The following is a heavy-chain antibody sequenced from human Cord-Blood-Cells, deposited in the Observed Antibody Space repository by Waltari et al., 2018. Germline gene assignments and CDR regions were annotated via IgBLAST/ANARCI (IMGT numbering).Heavy chain of an antibody. CDR3: ARVGLDCSSTSCYEYFQH. CDR1: GYTFTGYS. V-gene: IGHV1-2*02. Sequence: QVQLVQSGAEVKKSGASVKVSRKAYGYTFTGYSMPWVRPAPAHGLEWMGWINPNSGGTNYAQKFQGRVTMTRDTSISTAYMELSRLRSDDTAVYYCARVGLDCSSTSCYEYFQHWGQGTLVTVSS. D-gene: IGHD2-2*01. J-gene: IGHJ1*01. CDR2: INPNSGGT.